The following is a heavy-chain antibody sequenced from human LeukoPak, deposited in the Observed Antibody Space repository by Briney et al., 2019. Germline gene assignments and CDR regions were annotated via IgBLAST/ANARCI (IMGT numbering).Heavy chain of an antibody. V-gene: IGHV4-39*07. CDR2: IYYSGST. CDR3: ARVQSRLSWFDP. CDR1: GGSISSSSYY. Sequence: PSETLSLTCTVSGGSISSSSYYWGWIRQPPGKGLEWIGCIYYSGSTYYNPSLKSRVTISLATSTDQFSLRLSSVTAADTAVYFCARVQSRLSWFDPWGQGTLVTVSS. J-gene: IGHJ5*02.